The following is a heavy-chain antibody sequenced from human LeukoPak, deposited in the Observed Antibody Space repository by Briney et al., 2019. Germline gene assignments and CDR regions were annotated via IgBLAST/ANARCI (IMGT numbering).Heavy chain of an antibody. CDR1: GYTFTGYY. CDR2: INPGGDNT. V-gene: IGHV1-46*01. J-gene: IGHJ3*02. CDR3: ARIRDGYNDAYDI. Sequence: WASVKVSCKASGYTFTGYYMHWVRQAPGQGLEWMGWINPGGDNTNYAQNFQGRVTMTSDTSARTVYMELSSLRSEDTAIYYCARIRDGYNDAYDIWGQGTVVTVPS. D-gene: IGHD5-24*01.